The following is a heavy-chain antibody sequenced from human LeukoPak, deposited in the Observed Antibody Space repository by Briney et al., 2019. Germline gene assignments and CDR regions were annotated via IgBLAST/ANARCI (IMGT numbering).Heavy chain of an antibody. CDR2: ITCNSGSI. Sequence: GGSLRLSCAASGFTSADYTTHWVRQAPGEGQEWGSGITCNSGSIGYADSVRGRFTISRDNAKSSLYLEMNSLRAEDTALYYCAKEYHFASSGQGALVTVSS. J-gene: IGHJ4*02. CDR3: AKEYHFAS. CDR1: GFTSADYT. V-gene: IGHV3-9*02. D-gene: IGHD2-2*01.